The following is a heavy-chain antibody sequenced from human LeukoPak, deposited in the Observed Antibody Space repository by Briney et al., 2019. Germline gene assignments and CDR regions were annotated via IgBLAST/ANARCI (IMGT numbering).Heavy chain of an antibody. CDR3: ARPLMYYYGSETYFWFDP. V-gene: IGHV3-7*01. CDR1: GFTFTTYW. J-gene: IGHJ5*02. Sequence: GGSLRLSCAASGFTFTTYWMGWVRQAPGEGLEWVANIKRDGSEKYYVDSVKGRFTISRDNAKNSLSLQMNSLRAEDTAVYYCARPLMYYYGSETYFWFDPWGQGTLVTVSS. CDR2: IKRDGSEK. D-gene: IGHD3-10*01.